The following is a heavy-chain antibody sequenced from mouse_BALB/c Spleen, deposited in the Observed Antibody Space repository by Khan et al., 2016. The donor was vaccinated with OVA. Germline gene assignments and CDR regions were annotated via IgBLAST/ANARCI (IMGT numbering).Heavy chain of an antibody. CDR1: GYSITTNYA. CDR3: ARNNYYGYAVDY. J-gene: IGHJ4*01. V-gene: IGHV3-2*02. Sequence: EVELVESGPGLVKPSQSLSLTRTVTGYSITTNYAWDWIRQFPGNKLEWMGYISYSGSTSYNPSLKSRISITRDTSKNQFFLQLNSVTTEDTATYYCARNNYYGYAVDYWGQGTSVTVSS. D-gene: IGHD1-1*01. CDR2: ISYSGST.